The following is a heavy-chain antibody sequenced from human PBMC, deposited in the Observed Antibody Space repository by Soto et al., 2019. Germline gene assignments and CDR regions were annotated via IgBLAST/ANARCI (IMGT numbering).Heavy chain of an antibody. Sequence: PGGSLRLSCAASGFTFSSYGMHWVRQAPGKGLEWVAVISYDGSNKYYADSVKGRFTISRDNSKNTLYLQMNNLRAEDTAVYYCAKDHGYYYGMDVWGQGTTVTVSS. J-gene: IGHJ6*02. V-gene: IGHV3-30*18. CDR2: ISYDGSNK. CDR3: AKDHGYYYGMDV. CDR1: GFTFSSYG.